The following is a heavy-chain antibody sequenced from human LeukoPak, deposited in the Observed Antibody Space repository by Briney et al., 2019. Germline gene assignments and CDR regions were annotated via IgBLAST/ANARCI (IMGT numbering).Heavy chain of an antibody. CDR1: GYSFTSYW. CDR2: IYPVYSAT. Sequence: GESLKISRKGSGYSFTSYWLGWVRQMPGKGMEWMGIIYPVYSATRYSPSFQCQVTISADKSISTAYLQWSSLKASDTAMYYCARGEMMVVATPGLDAFDIWGQGTMVTVSS. V-gene: IGHV5-51*01. D-gene: IGHD3-22*01. J-gene: IGHJ3*02. CDR3: ARGEMMVVATPGLDAFDI.